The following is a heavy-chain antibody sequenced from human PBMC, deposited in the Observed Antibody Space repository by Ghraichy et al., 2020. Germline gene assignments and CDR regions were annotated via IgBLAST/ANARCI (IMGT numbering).Heavy chain of an antibody. Sequence: GGSLRLSCTASGFTFSRFSMSWVRQAPGKGLEWVANMKQDGSEKYYVDSVKGRFTISRDNAKKSLYLQMNSLRGDDTAVYYCAREVILEWLLCGYYYYYYIDVWGKGTTVTVSS. V-gene: IGHV3-7*03. D-gene: IGHD3-3*01. CDR1: GFTFSRFS. CDR3: AREVILEWLLCGYYYYYYIDV. CDR2: MKQDGSEK. J-gene: IGHJ6*03.